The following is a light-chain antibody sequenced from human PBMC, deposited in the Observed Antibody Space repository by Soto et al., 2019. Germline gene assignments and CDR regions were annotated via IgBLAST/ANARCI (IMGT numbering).Light chain of an antibody. CDR2: QVT. J-gene: IGLJ3*02. Sequence: QSVLTQPPSASGSPGQSVTISCTGTSSDVGAYDYVSWFQQHPGKAPKLIIYQVTKRPSGAPDRFSGSKSGNTASLTVSGLQAEDEADFFCSSYVVSYNWVFGGGTKLTVL. V-gene: IGLV2-8*01. CDR1: SSDVGAYDY. CDR3: SSYVVSYNWV.